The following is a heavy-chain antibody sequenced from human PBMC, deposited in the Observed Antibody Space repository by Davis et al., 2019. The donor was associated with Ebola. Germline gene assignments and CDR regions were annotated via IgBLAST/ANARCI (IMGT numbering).Heavy chain of an antibody. CDR3: ANWVLVGPTT. Sequence: GGSLRLSCAASGFTFSSYAMSWVRQAPGKGLEWVSTIGYNGDNTFYADSVKGRFTISRDNSKNTLYLQMNSLRAGDTAVYYCANWVLVGPTTWGQGTLVTVSS. V-gene: IGHV3-23*01. D-gene: IGHD1-26*01. CDR1: GFTFSSYA. CDR2: IGYNGDNT. J-gene: IGHJ5*02.